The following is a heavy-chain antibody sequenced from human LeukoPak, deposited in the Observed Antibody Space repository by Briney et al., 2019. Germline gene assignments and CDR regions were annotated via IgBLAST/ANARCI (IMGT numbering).Heavy chain of an antibody. J-gene: IGHJ4*02. CDR2: INSDGSST. CDR3: AVGATPGGLDY. CDR1: GFTFSSYW. Sequence: GGSLRLSCAASGFTFSSYWMHWVRQAPVKGLVWVSGINSDGSSTTYPDSVKGRFTISRDNSKNTLYLQMKSLRPEDTAVYYCAVGATPGGLDYWGQGTLVTVSS. V-gene: IGHV3-74*01. D-gene: IGHD4/OR15-4a*01.